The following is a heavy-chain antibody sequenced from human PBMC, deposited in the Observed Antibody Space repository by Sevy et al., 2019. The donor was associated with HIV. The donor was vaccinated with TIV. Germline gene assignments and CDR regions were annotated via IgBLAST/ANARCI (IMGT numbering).Heavy chain of an antibody. CDR1: GFSFDSYG. Sequence: GGSLRLSCAVSGFSFDSYGMTWVRQAPGKGLEWVSGISGSGTRTYYADSVKGRFSISRDNSKNRLYLQMNSLRSEDPAIYCWSKGGGGHYDPDEIGYYFYYYNMDVWGKGTTVTVSS. J-gene: IGHJ6*03. V-gene: IGHV3-23*01. D-gene: IGHD3-22*01. CDR3: SKGGGGHYDPDEIGYYFYYYNMDV. CDR2: ISGSGTRT.